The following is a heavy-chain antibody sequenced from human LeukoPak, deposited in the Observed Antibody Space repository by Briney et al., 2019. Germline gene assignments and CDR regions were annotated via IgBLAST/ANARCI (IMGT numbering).Heavy chain of an antibody. CDR2: ITGGGNSV. CDR1: GFTFSAFA. J-gene: IGHJ5*02. V-gene: IGHV3-23*01. D-gene: IGHD6-13*01. CDR3: AKGAAAGKVDWFDP. Sequence: GGSLRLSCAASGFTFSAFAMTWVRQAPGKAPEWVSSITGGGNSVFYADSVKGRFTFSRDNSKNTLYLQMNSLRVDDTAVYYCAKGAAAGKVDWFDPWGQETLVTVSS.